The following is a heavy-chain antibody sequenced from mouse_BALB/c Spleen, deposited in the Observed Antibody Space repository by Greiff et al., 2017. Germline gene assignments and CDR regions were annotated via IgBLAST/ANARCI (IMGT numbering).Heavy chain of an antibody. CDR2: IDPANGNT. CDR1: GFNIKDTY. Sequence: EVKLQESGAELVKPGASVKLSCTASGFNIKDTYMHWVQQRPEQGLEWIGRIDPANGNTKYDPKFQGKATITADTSSNTAYLQLSSLTSEDTAVYYCARDYFPAWFAYWGQGTLVTVSA. J-gene: IGHJ3*01. V-gene: IGHV14-3*02. D-gene: IGHD1-1*01. CDR3: ARDYFPAWFAY.